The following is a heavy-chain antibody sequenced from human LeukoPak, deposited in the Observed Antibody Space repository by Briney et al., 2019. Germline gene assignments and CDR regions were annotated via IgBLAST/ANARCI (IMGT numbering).Heavy chain of an antibody. CDR3: ARSTVTTSWDFDI. CDR2: INPNSGGT. V-gene: IGHV1-2*04. J-gene: IGHJ3*02. CDR1: GYTFTGYY. D-gene: IGHD4-17*01. Sequence: GASVKVSCKASGYTFTGYYMHWVRQAPGQGLEWMGWINPNSGGTNYAQKFQGWVTMTRDTSISTAYMELSRLRSDDTAVYYCARSTVTTSWDFDIWGQGTMVTVSS.